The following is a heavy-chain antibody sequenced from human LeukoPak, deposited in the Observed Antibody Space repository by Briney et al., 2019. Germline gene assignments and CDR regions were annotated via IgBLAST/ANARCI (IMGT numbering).Heavy chain of an antibody. V-gene: IGHV3-74*01. CDR1: GFTFSPYW. CDR3: ARDRGSPDAFDI. D-gene: IGHD1-26*01. Sequence: GGSLGLSCAASGFTFSPYWMHWVRQAPGKGLVWVSHMNSDGSLTHYADSVKGRFTISRDNAKNTLYLQMNSLRAEDTAVYYCARDRGSPDAFDIWGQGTMVTVSS. J-gene: IGHJ3*02. CDR2: MNSDGSLT.